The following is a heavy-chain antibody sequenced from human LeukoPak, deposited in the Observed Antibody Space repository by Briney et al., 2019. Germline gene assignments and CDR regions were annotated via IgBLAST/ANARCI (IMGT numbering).Heavy chain of an antibody. V-gene: IGHV1-2*02. Sequence: ASVKVSCKASGYTFTGYYMHWVRQAPGQGLEWMGWINPNSGGTNYAQKFQGRVTMTRDTSISTAYMELSRLRSDDTAVYYCARDPPSESGFDYWGQGTLVTVSS. D-gene: IGHD6-19*01. CDR1: GYTFTGYY. CDR2: INPNSGGT. CDR3: ARDPPSESGFDY. J-gene: IGHJ4*02.